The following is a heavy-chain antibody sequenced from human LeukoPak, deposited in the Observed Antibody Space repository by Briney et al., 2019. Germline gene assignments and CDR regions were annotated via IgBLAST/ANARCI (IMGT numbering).Heavy chain of an antibody. D-gene: IGHD1-26*01. CDR1: GGSISSYY. J-gene: IGHJ6*03. CDR3: ARHGWDSGTFYSSYFYFMDV. V-gene: IGHV4-4*07. Sequence: SETLSLTCTVSGGSISSYYWSWIRQPAGKGLEWIGRIYTSGSTNYNPSLKSRVTISVDTSKNQFSLKLSSVTAADTAVYYCARHGWDSGTFYSSYFYFMDVWGKGTTVTISS. CDR2: IYTSGST.